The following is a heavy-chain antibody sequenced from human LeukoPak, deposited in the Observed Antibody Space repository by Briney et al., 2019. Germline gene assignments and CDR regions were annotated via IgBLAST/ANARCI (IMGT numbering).Heavy chain of an antibody. D-gene: IGHD3-10*01. J-gene: IGHJ5*02. Sequence: PSETLSLTCTVSSGSISSGDYYWSWIRQPPGKGLEWIGYIYYSGSTYYNPSLKSRVTISVDTSKNQFSLKLSSVTAADTAVYYCARASYGSGSYQPFDPWGQGTLVTVSS. V-gene: IGHV4-30-4*01. CDR2: IYYSGST. CDR3: ARASYGSGSYQPFDP. CDR1: SGSISSGDYY.